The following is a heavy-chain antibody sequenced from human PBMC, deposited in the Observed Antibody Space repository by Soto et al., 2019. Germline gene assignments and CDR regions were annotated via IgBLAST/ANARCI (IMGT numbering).Heavy chain of an antibody. D-gene: IGHD3-22*01. CDR3: AKGYWKPLYYYDSSGYYSADDAFDI. V-gene: IGHV3-23*01. CDR2: ISGSGGST. CDR1: GFTFSSDA. J-gene: IGHJ3*02. Sequence: EVPLLEPGGGLVQPGGSLRLSCAASGFTFSSDAMSWVRQAPGKGLEWVSAISGSGGSTYYADSVKGRFTISRDNSKNTLYLQMNSLRAEDTAVYYCAKGYWKPLYYYDSSGYYSADDAFDIWGQGTMVTVSS.